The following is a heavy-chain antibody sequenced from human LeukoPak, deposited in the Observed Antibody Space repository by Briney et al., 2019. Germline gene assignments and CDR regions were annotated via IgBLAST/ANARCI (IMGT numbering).Heavy chain of an antibody. CDR1: GYTFTSYY. CDR2: INPSGGGT. CDR3: ARDSGGTTGREYFDY. D-gene: IGHD4-17*01. J-gene: IGHJ4*02. V-gene: IGHV1-46*01. Sequence: ASVKVSCKASGYTFTSYYMHWVRQAPGQGLEWMGIINPSGGGTSYAQKFQGRVTMTRDTSTSTVYMELSSLRSEDTAVYYCARDSGGTTGREYFDYWGQGTLVTVSS.